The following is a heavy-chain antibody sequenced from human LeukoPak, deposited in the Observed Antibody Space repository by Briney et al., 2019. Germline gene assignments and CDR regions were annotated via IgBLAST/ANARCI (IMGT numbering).Heavy chain of an antibody. CDR1: GGTFSSYA. J-gene: IGHJ4*02. D-gene: IGHD3-22*01. CDR3: ACLLHYYDSSGSGPPKDY. Sequence: SVKVSCKASGGTFSSYAISWVRQAPGQGLEWMGGIIPIFGTANYAQKFQGRVTITADESTSTAYMELSSLRSEDTAVYYCACLLHYYDSSGSGPPKDYWGQGTLVTVS. CDR2: IIPIFGTA. V-gene: IGHV1-69*01.